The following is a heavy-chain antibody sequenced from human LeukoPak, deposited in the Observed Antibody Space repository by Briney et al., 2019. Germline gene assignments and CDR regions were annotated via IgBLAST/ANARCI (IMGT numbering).Heavy chain of an antibody. CDR3: ARGIAAALDEGWFDP. J-gene: IGHJ5*02. CDR2: IYTSGST. CDR1: GGSISSYY. D-gene: IGHD6-13*01. V-gene: IGHV4-4*07. Sequence: ASETLSLTCTVSGGSISSYYWSWIRQPAGKGLEWIGRIYTSGSTNYNPSLKSRVTMSVDTSKNQFSLKLSSVTAADTAVYYCARGIAAALDEGWFDPWGQGTLVTVSS.